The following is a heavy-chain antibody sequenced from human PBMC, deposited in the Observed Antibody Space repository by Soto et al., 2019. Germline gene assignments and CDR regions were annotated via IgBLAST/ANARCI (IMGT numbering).Heavy chain of an antibody. CDR2: ISGSGGST. CDR3: AKGIAVAGNFDY. J-gene: IGHJ4*02. D-gene: IGHD6-19*01. V-gene: IGHV3-23*01. Sequence: VGSLRLSCAASGFTFSSYAMSWVRQAPGKGLEWVSAISGSGGSTYYADSVKGRFTISRDNSKNTLYLQMNSLRAEDTAVYYCAKGIAVAGNFDYWGQGTLVTVSS. CDR1: GFTFSSYA.